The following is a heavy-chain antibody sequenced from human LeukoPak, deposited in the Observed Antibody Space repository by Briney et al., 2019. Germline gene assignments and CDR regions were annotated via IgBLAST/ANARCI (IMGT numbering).Heavy chain of an antibody. CDR1: GFTFTKYW. CDR3: AREFGHNRWYFDY. Sequence: PGDSLRLSCAASGFTFTKYWMTWVRQAPGKGLEWVGNIKQDGSDKNYMDSVKGRFTISRDNTKNSVYLQMSSLRAEDTAVYYCAREFGHNRWYFDYWGQGALVTVSS. V-gene: IGHV3-7*01. D-gene: IGHD5-24*01. J-gene: IGHJ4*02. CDR2: IKQDGSDK.